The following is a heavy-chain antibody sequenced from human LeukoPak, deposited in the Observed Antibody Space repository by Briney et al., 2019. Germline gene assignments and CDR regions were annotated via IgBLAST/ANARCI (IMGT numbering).Heavy chain of an antibody. CDR1: GYTFTNYD. Sequence: ASVKVSCKASGYTFTNYDINWVRQATGQGLEWMGWMNPNSGNTGFVQKFQGRVILTRDTSINTAYMEQSSLRSDDTAVYYCVRGNSGSYYLYWGQGTLVTVSS. V-gene: IGHV1-8*02. J-gene: IGHJ4*02. CDR3: VRGNSGSYYLY. CDR2: MNPNSGNT. D-gene: IGHD1-26*01.